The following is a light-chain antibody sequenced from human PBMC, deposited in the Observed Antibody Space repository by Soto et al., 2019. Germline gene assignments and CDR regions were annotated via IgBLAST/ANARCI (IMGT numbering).Light chain of an antibody. V-gene: IGLV2-14*01. Sequence: QSALTQPASVSGSPGQSITLSCTGTNSDIGGYNIVSWYQQHPGKAPKLMIYDVSIRPSGVSDRFSGSKSANTASLTISGLQPEDEADYYSTSYATGGTHVFGTGTKLTVL. CDR1: NSDIGGYNI. CDR3: TSYATGGTHV. J-gene: IGLJ1*01. CDR2: DVS.